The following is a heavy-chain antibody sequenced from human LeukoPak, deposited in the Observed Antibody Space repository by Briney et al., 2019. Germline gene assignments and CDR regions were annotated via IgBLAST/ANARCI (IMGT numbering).Heavy chain of an antibody. Sequence: GGSLRLSCAASGFTFTNYWMSWVRQAPGKGLELVANIKQDRSEKYYVDSVKGRFTISRDNAKNSLYLQMNSLRAEDTAVYYCARLREIPVFGVVTKFTSYFDYWGQGTLVTVSS. CDR2: IKQDRSEK. CDR3: ARLREIPVFGVVTKFTSYFDY. V-gene: IGHV3-7*01. CDR1: GFTFTNYW. J-gene: IGHJ4*02. D-gene: IGHD3-3*01.